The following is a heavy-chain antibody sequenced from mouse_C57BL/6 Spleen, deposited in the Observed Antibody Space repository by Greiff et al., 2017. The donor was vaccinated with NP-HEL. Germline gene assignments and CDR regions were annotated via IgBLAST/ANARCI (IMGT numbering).Heavy chain of an antibody. J-gene: IGHJ1*03. CDR1: GFTFTDYY. V-gene: IGHV7-3*01. CDR3: ASYRLGNLNWYFDV. CDR2: IRNKANGYTT. D-gene: IGHD3-3*01. Sequence: EVKLVESGGGLVQPGGSLSLSCAASGFTFTDYYMSWVRQPPGKALEWLGFIRNKANGYTTEYSASVKGRFTISRDNSQSILYLQMNALRAEDSATYYCASYRLGNLNWYFDVWGTGTTVTVSS.